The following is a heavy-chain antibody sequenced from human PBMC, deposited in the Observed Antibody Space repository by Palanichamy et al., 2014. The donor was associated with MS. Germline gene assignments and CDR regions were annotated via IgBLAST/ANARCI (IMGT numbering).Heavy chain of an antibody. CDR3: AKGSDWSRLHFDY. Sequence: EVQLAESGGGLVQPGGSLRLSCAASGFTFSSYAMSWVRQVPGKGLEWISSSSGGGVTTYYADSVKGRFTISRDNSKNTLYLQMNSLRAEDTAVYYCAKGSDWSRLHFDYWGQGTLVTASS. V-gene: IGHV3-23*04. J-gene: IGHJ4*02. CDR2: SSGGGVTT. D-gene: IGHD3-9*01. CDR1: GFTFSSYA.